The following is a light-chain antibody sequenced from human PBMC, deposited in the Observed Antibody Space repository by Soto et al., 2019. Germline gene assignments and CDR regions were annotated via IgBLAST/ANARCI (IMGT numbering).Light chain of an antibody. CDR3: QLHTTYPRP. CDR2: SAS. J-gene: IGKJ1*01. Sequence: DIQMTHSPSARSAAVGDRVTITCRASQDIGYHLGWFQQKPGKAPKRLIYSASSLDSGVPSRFSATGSGTEFTFTISSLHPEDFATYYCQLHTTYPRPFGQGTKVDIK. CDR1: QDIGYH. V-gene: IGKV1-17*03.